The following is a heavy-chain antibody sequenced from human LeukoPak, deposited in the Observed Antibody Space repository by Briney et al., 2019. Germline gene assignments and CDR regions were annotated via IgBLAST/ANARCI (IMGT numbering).Heavy chain of an antibody. CDR2: INPNNGGT. J-gene: IGHJ4*02. D-gene: IGHD2-2*01. CDR3: ARDLPPESLYCTSSNCRFDY. Sequence: ASVKVSCKASGYTFADHYMHWVRQAPGQGLEWMGRINPNNGGTNYAQNFQGRVTITGDTSISTAYMEMTRLRYDDTAVYYCARDLPPESLYCTSSNCRFDYWGQGTLVTVSS. V-gene: IGHV1-2*06. CDR1: GYTFADHY.